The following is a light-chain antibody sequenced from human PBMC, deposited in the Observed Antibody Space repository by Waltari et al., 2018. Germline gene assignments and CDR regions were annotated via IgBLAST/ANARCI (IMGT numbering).Light chain of an antibody. V-gene: IGKV1-5*03. CDR3: QQYNTFSLT. CDR1: QSIIIW. CDR2: KAS. Sequence: DIQMTQSPSSLSASIGDRVTITCRASQSIIIWLAWYQQKPGKAPRLLISKASTLESGVPSRFSGSGSGTEFTLTISSLQPDDFATYYCQQYNTFSLTFGEGTTVEIK. J-gene: IGKJ4*02.